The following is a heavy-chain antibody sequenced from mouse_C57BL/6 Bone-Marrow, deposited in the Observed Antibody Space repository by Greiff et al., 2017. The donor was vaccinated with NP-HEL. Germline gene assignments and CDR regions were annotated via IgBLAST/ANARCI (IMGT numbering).Heavy chain of an antibody. CDR1: GFTFSSYA. Sequence: EVKLMESGGGLVKPGGSLKLSCAASGFTFSSYAMSWVRQTPEKRLEWVATISGGGSYTYYPDNVKGRFTISRDNAKNNLSLQMSHLKSEDTAMYYGARVITTVVDSCGYFDVWGTGTTVTVSS. J-gene: IGHJ1*03. D-gene: IGHD1-1*01. CDR2: ISGGGSYT. CDR3: ARVITTVVDSCGYFDV. V-gene: IGHV5-4*03.